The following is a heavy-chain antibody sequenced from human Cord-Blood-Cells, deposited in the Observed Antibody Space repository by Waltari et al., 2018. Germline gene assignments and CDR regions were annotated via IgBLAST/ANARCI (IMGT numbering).Heavy chain of an antibody. J-gene: IGHJ4*02. CDR3: ARDYSSSWYFDY. Sequence: EVQLVESGGGLVKPGGSLRLSCAASGFTFSSYGMTWVHQAPGKGLEWVSSISSSSSYIYYADSVKGRFTISRDNAKNSLYLQMNSLRAEDTAVYYCARDYSSSWYFDYWGQGTLVTVSS. D-gene: IGHD6-13*01. V-gene: IGHV3-21*01. CDR1: GFTFSSYG. CDR2: ISSSSSYI.